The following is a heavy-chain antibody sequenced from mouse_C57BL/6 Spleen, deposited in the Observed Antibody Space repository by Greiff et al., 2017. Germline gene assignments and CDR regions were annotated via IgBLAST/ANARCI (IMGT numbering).Heavy chain of an antibody. CDR1: GYSFTGYY. CDR3: ARNGNAMDY. Sequence: VQLQQSGPELVKPGASVKISCKASGYSFTGYYMNWVKQSPEKSLEWIGEINPSTGGTTYNQKFKAKATLTVDKSSSTAYMQLKSLTSEDSAVYYCARNGNAMDYWGQGTSVTVSS. J-gene: IGHJ4*01. CDR2: INPSTGGT. V-gene: IGHV1-42*01.